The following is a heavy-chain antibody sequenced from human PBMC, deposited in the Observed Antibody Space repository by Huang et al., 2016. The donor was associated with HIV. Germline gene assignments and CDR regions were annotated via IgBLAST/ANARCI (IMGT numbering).Heavy chain of an antibody. Sequence: QGQLVESGGGVVQPGRSLRLSCAASGFSFTGYDMQWVRKFQGKGLGWVSFVSNDGNEKYYADSVKGRFNISRDNVKNTLYLQMNSLRTGDTAVYCCLPAGHVSHYYYMDVWGKGTTVIVSS. V-gene: IGHV3-30*03. CDR1: GFSFTGYD. J-gene: IGHJ6*03. CDR3: LPAGHVSHYYYMDV. CDR2: VSNDGNEK.